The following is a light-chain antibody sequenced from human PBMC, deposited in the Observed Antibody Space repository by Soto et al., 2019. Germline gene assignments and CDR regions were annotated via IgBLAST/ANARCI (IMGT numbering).Light chain of an antibody. CDR2: DAS. CDR3: QQRSKLT. Sequence: EIVLTHSPATLSLSPVERATLSFRASQSVSSYLAWYQQKPGQAPRLLIYDASNRATGIPARFSGSGSGTDFTLTISSLEPEDFAVYYCQQRSKLTFGGGTKVDNK. J-gene: IGKJ4*01. CDR1: QSVSSY. V-gene: IGKV3-11*01.